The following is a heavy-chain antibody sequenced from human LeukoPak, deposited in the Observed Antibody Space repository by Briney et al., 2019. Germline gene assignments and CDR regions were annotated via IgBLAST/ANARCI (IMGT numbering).Heavy chain of an antibody. J-gene: IGHJ5*02. CDR2: IYPGDSDT. V-gene: IGHV5-51*01. CDR1: GSTFTSYW. D-gene: IGHD1-26*01. CDR3: ARLLGATFYNWFDP. Sequence: GGSLKISCQGSGSTFTSYWIGWVRQLPGKGLEWMGVIYPGDSDTRYSPSFQGQVTISADKSISTAYLQWSSLKASDTAMYYCARLLGATFYNWFDPWGQGTLVTVSS.